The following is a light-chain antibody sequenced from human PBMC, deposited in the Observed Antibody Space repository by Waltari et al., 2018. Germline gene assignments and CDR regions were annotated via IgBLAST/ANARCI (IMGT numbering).Light chain of an antibody. CDR1: QSVSGQ. J-gene: IGKJ1*01. Sequence: EVVMTQSPATLSMSPGERATLSCRASQSVSGQVTWYQHKVGQAPRLLMFCTSISGTGVPGIFSGSGSGTEFTLTITNLRSEDFAVYYCQQYYQWPWTFGQGTKVEIK. CDR3: QQYYQWPWT. CDR2: CTS. V-gene: IGKV3-15*01.